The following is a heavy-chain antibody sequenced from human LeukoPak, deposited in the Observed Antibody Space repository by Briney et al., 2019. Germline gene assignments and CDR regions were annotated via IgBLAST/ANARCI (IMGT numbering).Heavy chain of an antibody. Sequence: SETLSLTCTVSGGSISSSSYYWGWIRQPPGKGLEWIGSIYYSGSTYYNPSLKSRVTISVDTSKNQFSLKLSSVTAADTAVYYCARRGYDILTGFDYFDYWGKGTTVTVSS. D-gene: IGHD3-9*01. V-gene: IGHV4-39*01. CDR1: GGSISSSSYY. J-gene: IGHJ4*03. CDR2: IYYSGST. CDR3: ARRGYDILTGFDYFDY.